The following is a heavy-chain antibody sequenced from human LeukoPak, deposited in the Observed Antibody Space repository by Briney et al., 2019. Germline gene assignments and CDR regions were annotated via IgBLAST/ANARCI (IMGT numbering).Heavy chain of an antibody. CDR2: IIPIFGTA. CDR1: GGTFSSYA. Sequence: SVKVSCKAAGGTFSSYAISWVRQAPGQGLEWMGRIIPIFGTANYAQKFQGRVTITTDESTSTAYMELSSLRSEDTAVYYCASTTGSNYDFWSGYNFDYWGQGTLVTVSS. CDR3: ASTTGSNYDFWSGYNFDY. D-gene: IGHD3-3*01. V-gene: IGHV1-69*05. J-gene: IGHJ4*02.